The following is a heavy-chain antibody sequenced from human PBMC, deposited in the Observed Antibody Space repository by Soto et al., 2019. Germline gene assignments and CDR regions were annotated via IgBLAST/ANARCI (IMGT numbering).Heavy chain of an antibody. CDR3: ARDMVVVITGELTGMDV. V-gene: IGHV1-3*01. D-gene: IGHD3-22*01. Sequence: QVQLVQSGAEVKKPGASVKVSCKASGYTFTSYAMHWVRQAPGQRLEWMGWINAGNGNTKYSQKFQGRVTITRDTSASTAYMELSSLRSEDTAVYYCARDMVVVITGELTGMDVWGQGTTVTVSS. J-gene: IGHJ6*02. CDR1: GYTFTSYA. CDR2: INAGNGNT.